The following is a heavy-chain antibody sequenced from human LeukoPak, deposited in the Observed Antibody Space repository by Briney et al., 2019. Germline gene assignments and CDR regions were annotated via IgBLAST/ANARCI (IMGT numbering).Heavy chain of an antibody. Sequence: GGSLRLSCAASGVTFSSYAMSWVRQAPGKGLEWVSAISGSGGSTYYADSVKGRFTISRDNSKNTLYLQMNSLRAEDTAVYYCAKEGPTDYYDSSGSYFDYWGQGTLVTVSS. CDR2: ISGSGGST. V-gene: IGHV3-23*01. CDR3: AKEGPTDYYDSSGSYFDY. D-gene: IGHD3-22*01. J-gene: IGHJ4*02. CDR1: GVTFSSYA.